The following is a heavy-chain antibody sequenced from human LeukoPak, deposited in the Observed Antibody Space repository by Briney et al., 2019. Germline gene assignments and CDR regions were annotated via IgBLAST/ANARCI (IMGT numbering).Heavy chain of an antibody. V-gene: IGHV3-33*06. CDR3: AKDLGPSHTNYFDY. Sequence: GGSLRLSCAASGFTFSSYGMHWVRQAPGKGLEWVAVIWYDGSNKYYADSVKGRFTISRDNSKNTLYLQMNSLRAEDTAVYYCAKDLGPSHTNYFDYWGQGTLVTVSS. J-gene: IGHJ4*02. CDR2: IWYDGSNK. D-gene: IGHD3-16*01. CDR1: GFTFSSYG.